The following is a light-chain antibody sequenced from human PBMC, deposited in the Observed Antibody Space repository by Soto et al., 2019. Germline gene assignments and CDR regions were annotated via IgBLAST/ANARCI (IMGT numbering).Light chain of an antibody. CDR2: GAS. J-gene: IGKJ3*01. V-gene: IGKV3-20*01. CDR3: QRYGSSPLFT. Sequence: EIVLTQSPGTLSLSPGERATLSCRASQSVSSNYLAWYQQKPGQAPRLLIYGASSRATGIPDRFSGSGSGTDFTLTISRLEPDDFAVYYCQRYGSSPLFTFGPGTKVDIK. CDR1: QSVSSNY.